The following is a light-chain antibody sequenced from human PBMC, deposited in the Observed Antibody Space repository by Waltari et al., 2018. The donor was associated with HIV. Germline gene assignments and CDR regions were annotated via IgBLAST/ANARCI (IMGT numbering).Light chain of an antibody. Sequence: QSALTQPASVSGSPGQSITISCTGTSSDVGGYNYVSWYQQHPGKAPKLMIYEVRNLPTGVSNRFSGSKSGNTASLTISGLQAEDEADYYCSSYTISSTLVFGGGTKLTVL. CDR2: EVR. CDR1: SSDVGGYNY. V-gene: IGLV2-14*01. CDR3: SSYTISSTLV. J-gene: IGLJ2*01.